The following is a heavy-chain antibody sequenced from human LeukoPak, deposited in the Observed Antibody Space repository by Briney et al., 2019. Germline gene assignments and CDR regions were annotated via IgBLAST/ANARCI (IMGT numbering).Heavy chain of an antibody. CDR1: GGSIGTYS. CDR3: ARGVYIAAAQYGY. V-gene: IGHV4-59*01. Sequence: PSETLSLTRTVSGGSIGTYSRKWVPQPPGKGLEGVGYIYYSGTTNYNPSLKSRVTISVDTSKNQFSLKLSSVTAADTAVYYCARGVYIAAAQYGYWGQGTLVTVSS. J-gene: IGHJ4*02. CDR2: IYYSGTT. D-gene: IGHD6-13*01.